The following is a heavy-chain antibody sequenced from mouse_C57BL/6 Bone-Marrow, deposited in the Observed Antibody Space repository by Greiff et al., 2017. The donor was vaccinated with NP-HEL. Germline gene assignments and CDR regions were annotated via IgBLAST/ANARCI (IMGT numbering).Heavy chain of an antibody. CDR3: ARRDYYGSYYFDY. CDR1: GFTFSSYT. CDR2: ISGGGGNT. D-gene: IGHD1-1*01. J-gene: IGHJ2*01. Sequence: EVKVEESGGGLVKPGGSLKLSCAASGFTFSSYTMSWVRQTPEKRLEWVATISGGGGNTYYPDSVKGRFTISRDNAKNTLYLQMSSLRSEDTALYYCARRDYYGSYYFDYWGQGTTLTVSS. V-gene: IGHV5-9*01.